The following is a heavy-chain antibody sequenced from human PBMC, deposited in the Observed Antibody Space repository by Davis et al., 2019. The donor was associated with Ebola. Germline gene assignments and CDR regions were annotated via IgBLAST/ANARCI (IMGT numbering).Heavy chain of an antibody. J-gene: IGHJ2*01. Sequence: GGSLRLSCAASGFTFSSYAMSWVRQAPGKGLEWVSAISGSGGSTYYADSVKGRFTISRDNSKNTLYLQMNSLRVEDTAVYYCARGTIVVVTDWYFDLWGRGTLVTVSS. CDR1: GFTFSSYA. V-gene: IGHV3-23*01. CDR3: ARGTIVVVTDWYFDL. CDR2: ISGSGGST. D-gene: IGHD3-22*01.